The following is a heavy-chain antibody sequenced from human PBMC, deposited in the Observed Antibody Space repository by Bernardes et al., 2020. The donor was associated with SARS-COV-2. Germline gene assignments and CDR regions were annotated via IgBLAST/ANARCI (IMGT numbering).Heavy chain of an antibody. CDR1: GYTFSNNY. CDR3: ARDYGDYFDY. CDR2: INPNGGTA. Sequence: ASVKVSCRASGYTFSNNYIHWVRLAPGVGLEWMVLINPNGGTATYAQKFQGRVTVTRDRSTSTVYMELSSLKSEDTAVYYCARDYGDYFDYWGQGTPVTVSS. J-gene: IGHJ4*02. V-gene: IGHV1-46*01. D-gene: IGHD4-17*01.